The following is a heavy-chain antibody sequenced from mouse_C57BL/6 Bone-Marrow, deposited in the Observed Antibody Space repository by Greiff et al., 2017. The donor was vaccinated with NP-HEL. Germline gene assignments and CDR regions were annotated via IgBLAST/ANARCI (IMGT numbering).Heavy chain of an antibody. CDR2: IDPENGDT. V-gene: IGHV14-4*01. Sequence: EVQLQQSGAELVRPGASVKLSCTASGFNIKDDYMHWVKQRPEQGLAWIGWIDPENGDTEYASKFQGKATITADTSSNTAYLQLSSLTSEDTAVYYCATGYDGYWGFAYWGQGTLVTVSA. J-gene: IGHJ3*01. CDR3: ATGYDGYWGFAY. CDR1: GFNIKDDY. D-gene: IGHD2-3*01.